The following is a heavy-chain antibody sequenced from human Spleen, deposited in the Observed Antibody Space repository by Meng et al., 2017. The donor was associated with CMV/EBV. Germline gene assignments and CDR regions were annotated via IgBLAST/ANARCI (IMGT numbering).Heavy chain of an antibody. Sequence: ASVKVSCKASGYTFTAHYFHWVRQAPGQGLEWMGWIHPHRGDTNYAQQFQGRVTLTRDTSISTGHMELSRLRSDDTAVYYCAITSGSYFAYWGQGTLVTVSS. D-gene: IGHD1-26*01. J-gene: IGHJ4*02. V-gene: IGHV1-2*02. CDR1: GYTFTAHY. CDR2: IHPHRGDT. CDR3: AITSGSYFAY.